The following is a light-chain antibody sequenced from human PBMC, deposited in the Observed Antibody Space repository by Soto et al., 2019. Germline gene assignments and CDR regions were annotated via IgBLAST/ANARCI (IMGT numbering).Light chain of an antibody. V-gene: IGKV1-39*01. J-gene: IGKJ2*01. CDR2: GAS. CDR1: QSISNY. CDR3: QQTYSSPET. Sequence: DIQMTQSPSSLSASVGDRVTITCRASQSISNYLNWYQQRPGKAPNLLIYGASRLLSGVPSRFNVSGSGTDFTLSISSLHPEDFATYRCQQTYSSPETFGQGTKLEIK.